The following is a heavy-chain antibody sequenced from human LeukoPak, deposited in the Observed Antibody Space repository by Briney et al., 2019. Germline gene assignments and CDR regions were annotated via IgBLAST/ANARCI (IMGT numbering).Heavy chain of an antibody. CDR3: ARAFCVGDCFVLHIYFDS. CDR1: GFTFSSYE. V-gene: IGHV4-38-2*01. Sequence: GSLRLSCAASGFTFSSYEMNWVRQAPGKGLEWIGSIYQRATVHYNPSLKSRVTISLDTSKNQFSLNLRSMKASDTAVYYCARAFCVGDCFVLHIYFDSWGLGTLVTVSS. J-gene: IGHJ4*02. CDR2: IYQRATV. D-gene: IGHD2-21*02.